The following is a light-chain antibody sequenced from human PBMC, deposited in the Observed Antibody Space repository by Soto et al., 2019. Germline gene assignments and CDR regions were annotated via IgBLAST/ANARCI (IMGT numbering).Light chain of an antibody. V-gene: IGKV1-9*01. J-gene: IGKJ1*01. CDR3: QQSHRLPWT. CDR1: QDIGLF. Sequence: DIQLTQSPSFLSASVGDRVSITCRASQDIGLFLAWYQQIPGQAPRLLMYGSSRLENGVPSRFSGSESGTEFTLTVSSLQPEDFGTFYCQQSHRLPWTFGQGTRVDI. CDR2: GSS.